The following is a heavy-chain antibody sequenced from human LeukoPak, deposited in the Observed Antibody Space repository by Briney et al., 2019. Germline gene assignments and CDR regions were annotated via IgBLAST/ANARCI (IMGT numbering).Heavy chain of an antibody. CDR2: ISTQSGNT. V-gene: IGHV1-18*01. D-gene: IGHD3-22*01. CDR3: ARDPGPNYYDSSGYHHWVFDY. J-gene: IGHJ4*02. Sequence: ASVKVSCEASGYTLTSYGINWMRQAPGQGLEWMGWISTQSGNTNYAQKVQGRLTLTTDRSTNTAYMELRSLRSDDTAVYYCARDPGPNYYDSSGYHHWVFDYWGQGTLVTVSS. CDR1: GYTLTSYG.